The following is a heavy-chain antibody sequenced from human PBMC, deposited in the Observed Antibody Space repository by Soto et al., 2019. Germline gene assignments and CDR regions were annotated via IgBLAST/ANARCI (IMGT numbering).Heavy chain of an antibody. D-gene: IGHD4-17*01. V-gene: IGHV3-23*01. J-gene: IGHJ4*02. CDR2: IGGRGGNI. CDR3: AKPSAYGDFAGSFDS. Sequence: EVHLLESGGGLVQRGGSLRLSCVASGFTFNNYAMNWVRQAPGKGLEWVSNIGGRGGNIFYADSMRGRFTISRDNSKNTVYLQMNNLRVDDSATYYCAKPSAYGDFAGSFDSWGQGTLVTVSP. CDR1: GFTFNNYA.